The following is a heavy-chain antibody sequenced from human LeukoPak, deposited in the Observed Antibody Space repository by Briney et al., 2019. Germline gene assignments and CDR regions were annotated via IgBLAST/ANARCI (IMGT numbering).Heavy chain of an antibody. J-gene: IGHJ5*02. CDR3: AKDRPLRYFDWLLHNWFDP. CDR2: ISYDGSNK. Sequence: PGRSLRLSCAASGFTFSSYAMHCVGEAPGKGLEWVTVISYDGSNKYYADSVKGRFTTSRDNSKNTLYLQMNSLRAEDTAVYYCAKDRPLRYFDWLLHNWFDPWGQGTLVTVSS. V-gene: IGHV3-30*04. D-gene: IGHD3-9*01. CDR1: GFTFSSYA.